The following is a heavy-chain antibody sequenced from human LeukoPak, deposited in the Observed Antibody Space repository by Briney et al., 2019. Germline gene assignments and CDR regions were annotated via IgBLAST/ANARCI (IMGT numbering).Heavy chain of an antibody. J-gene: IGHJ5*02. Sequence: MSSETLSLTCTASGGSISSYYWSWIRQPPGKGLEWIGSIYHSGSTYYNPSLKSRVTISVDTSKNQFSLKLSSVTAADTAVYYCARGWQWLVSGWFDPWGQGTLVTVSS. CDR1: GGSISSYY. CDR2: IYHSGST. D-gene: IGHD6-19*01. V-gene: IGHV4-38-2*02. CDR3: ARGWQWLVSGWFDP.